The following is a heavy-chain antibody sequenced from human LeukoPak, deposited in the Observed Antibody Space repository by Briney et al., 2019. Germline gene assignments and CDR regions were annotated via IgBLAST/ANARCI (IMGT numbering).Heavy chain of an antibody. Sequence: PGGSLRLSCAASGFDFSNYGIHWVRQAPGKRLEWVALKSRDGNNKFYADSVKGRFAISRDNSKNTLYLQMNSLRAEDTAVYYCAKEDPIVVVTAPFDYWGQGTLVTVSS. CDR2: KSRDGNNK. D-gene: IGHD2-21*02. J-gene: IGHJ4*02. CDR3: AKEDPIVVVTAPFDY. V-gene: IGHV3-30*18. CDR1: GFDFSNYG.